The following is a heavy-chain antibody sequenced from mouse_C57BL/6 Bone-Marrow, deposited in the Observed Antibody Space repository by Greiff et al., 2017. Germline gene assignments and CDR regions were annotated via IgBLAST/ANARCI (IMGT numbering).Heavy chain of an antibody. Sequence: EVKLVESGGGLVQPGGSLKLSCAASGFTFSDYYMYWVRQTPEKRLEWVAYISNGGGSTYYPDTVKGRFTISRDNAKNTLYLQMSRLKSEDTAMYYCARQVYYYGSTYYAMDYWGQGTSVTVSS. J-gene: IGHJ4*01. D-gene: IGHD1-1*01. CDR2: ISNGGGST. V-gene: IGHV5-12*01. CDR3: ARQVYYYGSTYYAMDY. CDR1: GFTFSDYY.